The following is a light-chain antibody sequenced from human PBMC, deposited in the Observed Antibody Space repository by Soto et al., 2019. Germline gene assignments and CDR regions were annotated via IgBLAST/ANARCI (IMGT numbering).Light chain of an antibody. CDR3: QQYNNWPPWT. Sequence: EMVMTQSPATLSVSPGERATLSCRASQSINSNLAWFQQKPGQAPRLLIYGASTRATGIPVRFSASGSGTEFTLIISSLQSEDFAVYICQQYNNWPPWTFGQGTKVDIK. V-gene: IGKV3-15*01. CDR1: QSINSN. J-gene: IGKJ1*01. CDR2: GAS.